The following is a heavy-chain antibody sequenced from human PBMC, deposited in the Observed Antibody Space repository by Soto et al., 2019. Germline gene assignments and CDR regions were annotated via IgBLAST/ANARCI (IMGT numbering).Heavy chain of an antibody. CDR2: ISYDGSNE. CDR3: AKDTYFRDSSCYYVFDY. D-gene: IGHD3-22*01. CDR1: GFTFSNYG. Sequence: QVHLVESGGGVVQPGRSLRLSCEASGFTFSNYGTHWVRQAPGEGLEWVAHISYDGSNEHYTDSVKGRFTISRDNSKNMVLLHVNSLRPEDTAVYPCAKDTYFRDSSCYYVFDYWGQGTLVTVSS. J-gene: IGHJ4*02. V-gene: IGHV3-30*18.